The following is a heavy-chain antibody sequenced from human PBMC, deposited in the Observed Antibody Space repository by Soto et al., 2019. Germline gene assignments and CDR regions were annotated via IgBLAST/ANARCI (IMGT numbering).Heavy chain of an antibody. CDR2: ISAYNGNT. CDR3: ARVQSGYDFAY. V-gene: IGHV1-18*01. Sequence: QVQLVQSGAEVKKPGASVKVSCKTSGYTFTSYGINWVRQAPGLGLEWMGWISAYNGNTHYAQKVQGRVTMTTDTSTSTAYMELRSLRSDDTAVYYCARVQSGYDFAYWGQGTLVTVSS. CDR1: GYTFTSYG. J-gene: IGHJ4*02. D-gene: IGHD5-12*01.